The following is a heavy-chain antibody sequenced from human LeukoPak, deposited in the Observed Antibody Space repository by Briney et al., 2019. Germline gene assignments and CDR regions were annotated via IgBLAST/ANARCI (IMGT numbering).Heavy chain of an antibody. V-gene: IGHV1-18*01. D-gene: IGHD4-23*01. CDR2: ISAYNGKT. J-gene: IGHJ4*02. CDR3: ARRDDYGGNGVEGFDY. CDR1: GYTFTSYG. Sequence: ASVKVSCKASGYTFTSYGISWVRQAPGQGLEWMGWISAYNGKTNYAQKLQGRVTMTTDTSTSTAYMELRSLRSDDTAVYYCARRDDYGGNGVEGFDYWGQGTLVTVSS.